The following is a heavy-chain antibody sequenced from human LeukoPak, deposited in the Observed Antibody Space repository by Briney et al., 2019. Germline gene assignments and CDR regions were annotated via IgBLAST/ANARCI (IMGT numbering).Heavy chain of an antibody. CDR2: IKQDGSEK. D-gene: IGHD4-17*01. J-gene: IGHJ4*02. CDR1: GFNFYNFW. CDR3: ANLGYGDYRIDY. Sequence: PGGSLRLSCEASGFNFYNFWMTWVRQAPGKGLEWLANIKQDGSEKYYAGSVKGRFTISRDNSKNTLYLQMNSLRAEDTAVYYCANLGYGDYRIDYWGQGTLVTVSS. V-gene: IGHV3-7*01.